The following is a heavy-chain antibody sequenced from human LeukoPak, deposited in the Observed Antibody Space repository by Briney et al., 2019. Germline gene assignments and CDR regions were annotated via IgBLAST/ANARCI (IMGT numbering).Heavy chain of an antibody. CDR1: GYTLTELS. Sequence: ASVKVSRKVSGYTLTELSMHWVRQAPGKGLEWMGGFDPEDGETIYAQKFQGRVTMTEDTSTDTAYMELSSLRSEDTAVYYCATAAYYYDSSGYFGPYYFDYWGQGTLVTVSS. CDR3: ATAAYYYDSSGYFGPYYFDY. D-gene: IGHD3-22*01. J-gene: IGHJ4*02. CDR2: FDPEDGET. V-gene: IGHV1-24*01.